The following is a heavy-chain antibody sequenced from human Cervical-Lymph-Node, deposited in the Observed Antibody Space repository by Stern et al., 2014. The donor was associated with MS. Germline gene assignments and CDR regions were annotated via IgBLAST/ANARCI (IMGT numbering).Heavy chain of an antibody. CDR2: ICSSSSYI. Sequence: VQLVESGGGLVKPWGSLRLSCAASGFNFSSYSMNWVRQAPGKGLEWVSFICSSSSYIYYADAVKGRFTISRDNAKNSLYLQMNSLRAEDTAVYYCARGGRKTAMAYYYYGMDVWGQGTTVTVSS. V-gene: IGHV3-21*01. D-gene: IGHD5-18*01. CDR3: ARGGRKTAMAYYYYGMDV. CDR1: GFNFSSYS. J-gene: IGHJ6*02.